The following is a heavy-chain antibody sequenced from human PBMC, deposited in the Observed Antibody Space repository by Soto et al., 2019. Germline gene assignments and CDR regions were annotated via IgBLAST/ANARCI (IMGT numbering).Heavy chain of an antibody. CDR1: GGSVSSGSYY. D-gene: IGHD3-10*01. J-gene: IGHJ5*02. Sequence: SETLSLTCTVSGGSVSSGSYYWSWIRQPPGKGLEWIGYIYYSGSTNYNPSLKSRVTISVDTSKNQFSLKLSSVTAADTAVYYCAREGVTMVRGVINNWFDPWGQGTLVTVSS. CDR3: AREGVTMVRGVINNWFDP. V-gene: IGHV4-61*01. CDR2: IYYSGST.